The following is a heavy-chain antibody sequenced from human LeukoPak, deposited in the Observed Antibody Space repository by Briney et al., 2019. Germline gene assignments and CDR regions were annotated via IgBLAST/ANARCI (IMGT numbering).Heavy chain of an antibody. CDR2: IQYHGRDK. V-gene: IGHV3-30*02. D-gene: IGHD6-19*01. CDR3: AREGGRTVAGTFDN. J-gene: IGHJ4*02. Sequence: AGGSLRLSCAASGFTFRSSGMHWVRQALGMGLEWVAFIQYHGRDKYYADSVKGRFTISRDNSKNTLYMEVNSLRAEDTAVYYCAREGGRTVAGTFDNWGQGTLVTVSS. CDR1: GFTFRSSG.